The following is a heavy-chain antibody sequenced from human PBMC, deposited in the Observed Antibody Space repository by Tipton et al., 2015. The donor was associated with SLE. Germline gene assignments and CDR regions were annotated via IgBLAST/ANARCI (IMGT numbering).Heavy chain of an antibody. J-gene: IGHJ4*02. CDR2: IYHSGST. CDR1: GYSISSGYY. Sequence: TLSLTCIVSGYSISSGYYWGWIRQPPGKGLEWIGSIYHSGSTYYNPSLKSRVTISVDTSKNQFSLKLSSVTAADTAVYYCARHSRGIAVAGGLDYWGQGTLVTVSS. D-gene: IGHD6-19*01. V-gene: IGHV4-38-2*02. CDR3: ARHSRGIAVAGGLDY.